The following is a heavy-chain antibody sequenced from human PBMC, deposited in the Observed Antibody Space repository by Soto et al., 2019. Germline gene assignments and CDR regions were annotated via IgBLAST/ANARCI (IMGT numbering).Heavy chain of an antibody. CDR1: GGSISSYY. D-gene: IGHD1-1*01. CDR3: ASEIRGLEY. V-gene: IGHV4-4*07. J-gene: IGHJ4*02. CDR2: IYTSGST. Sequence: PSETLSLTCTVSGGSISSYYWSCIRQPAGKGLEGIGLIYTSGSTNYNPSLKSRVTMSVDTSKKQFSVKRSSVTAADTAVYYCASEIRGLEYWGQGTLVTVAS.